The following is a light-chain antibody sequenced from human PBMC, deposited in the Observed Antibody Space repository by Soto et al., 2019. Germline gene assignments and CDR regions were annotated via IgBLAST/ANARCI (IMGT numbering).Light chain of an antibody. CDR2: GIS. Sequence: TQSPATLSVSPGEGATLSCRASQSVTSNYLAWYQQKPGKAPRLLIHGISNRATGVPDRFSGSGSGTDFTLTISRLEPEDFAVYYCQQYTAWPLPFGQGTKVDIK. CDR1: QSVTSNY. J-gene: IGKJ1*01. CDR3: QQYTAWPLP. V-gene: IGKV3-20*01.